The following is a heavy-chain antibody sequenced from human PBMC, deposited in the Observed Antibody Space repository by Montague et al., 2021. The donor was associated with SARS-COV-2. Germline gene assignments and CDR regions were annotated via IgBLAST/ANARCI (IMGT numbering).Heavy chain of an antibody. CDR2: ISGSGGNT. D-gene: IGHD4-11*01. CDR1: GFTFSSYA. Sequence: SLRLSCAASGFTFSSYAMSWVRQAPGKGLEWVSAISGSGGNTYYAGSVKGRFTISRDNSKNTLYVQMNRLRAEDTAVYYCAKDTGRRNYFDYWGQGTLVTVSS. CDR3: AKDTGRRNYFDY. J-gene: IGHJ4*02. V-gene: IGHV3-23*01.